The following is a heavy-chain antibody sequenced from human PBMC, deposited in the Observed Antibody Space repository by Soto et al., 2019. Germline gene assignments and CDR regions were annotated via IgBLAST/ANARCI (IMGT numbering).Heavy chain of an antibody. V-gene: IGHV3-23*01. CDR3: AHSVYGSGSYDDY. Sequence: EVQLLESGGGLVQPGGSLRLSCAASGFTFSSYAMSWVRQAPGKGLEWVSAISGSGGSTYYADSVKGRFTISRDNSKNTLYLQMNSLRAEDTAVYYCAHSVYGSGSYDDYWGQGTLVTVSS. CDR1: GFTFSSYA. D-gene: IGHD3-10*01. CDR2: ISGSGGST. J-gene: IGHJ4*02.